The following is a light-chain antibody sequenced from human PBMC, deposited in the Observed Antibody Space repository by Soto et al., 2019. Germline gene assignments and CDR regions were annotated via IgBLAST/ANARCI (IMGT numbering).Light chain of an antibody. J-gene: IGLJ2*01. Sequence: QSALTQPPSASGSPGQSVTISCTGNSSDVGGYNYVSWYQQHPGKAPKLMIYEVSERPSGVPDRFSGSKSGNTASLTVSGVQAEDEADYYCSSYAGSNNLVFGGGTKLTVL. CDR3: SSYAGSNNLV. V-gene: IGLV2-8*01. CDR2: EVS. CDR1: SSDVGGYNY.